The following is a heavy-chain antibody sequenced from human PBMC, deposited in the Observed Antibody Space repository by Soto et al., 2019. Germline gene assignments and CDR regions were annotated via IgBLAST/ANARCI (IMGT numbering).Heavy chain of an antibody. V-gene: IGHV1-69*13. CDR3: AREYQLLKTYYFDY. CDR1: RGTFSSYS. D-gene: IGHD2-2*01. J-gene: IGHJ4*02. Sequence: SVKVSCKASRGTFSSYSISWVRQAPGQGLEWMGGIIPIFGTANYAQKFQGRVTITADESTSTAYMELSSLSSEDTAVYYCAREYQLLKTYYFDYWGQGTRGTVS. CDR2: IIPIFGTA.